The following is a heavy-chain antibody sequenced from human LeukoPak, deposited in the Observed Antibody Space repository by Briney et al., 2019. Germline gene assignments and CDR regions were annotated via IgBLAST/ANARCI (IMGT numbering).Heavy chain of an antibody. D-gene: IGHD6-6*01. CDR3: ARDGVGSSSEIYGMDV. V-gene: IGHV4-59*01. J-gene: IGHJ6*02. CDR1: GGSISSYY. CDR2: IYYSGST. Sequence: SSETLSLTCTVSGGSISSYYWSWIRQPPGKGLEWIGYIYYSGSTNYNPSLKSRVTISVDTSKNQFSLKLSSVTAAGTAVYYCARDGVGSSSEIYGMDVWGQGTTVTVSS.